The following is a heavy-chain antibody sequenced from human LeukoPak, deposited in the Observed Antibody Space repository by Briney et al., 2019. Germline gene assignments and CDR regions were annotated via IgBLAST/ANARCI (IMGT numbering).Heavy chain of an antibody. D-gene: IGHD3-10*01. CDR3: ARAHFRMVRGVIREYYFDY. CDR1: GGSISSAGYY. J-gene: IGHJ4*02. Sequence: SETLSLTCTVSGGSISSAGYYWSWILQPPGKGLEWIGYIYHSGSTYYNPSLKSRVTISVDRSKNQFSLKLSSVTAADTAVYYCARAHFRMVRGVIREYYFDYWGQGTLVTASS. V-gene: IGHV4-30-2*01. CDR2: IYHSGST.